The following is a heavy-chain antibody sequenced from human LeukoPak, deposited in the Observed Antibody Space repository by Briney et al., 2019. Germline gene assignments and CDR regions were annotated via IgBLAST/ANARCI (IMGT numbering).Heavy chain of an antibody. V-gene: IGHV1-2*02. CDR3: ASLFPPAAADGNYYYYMDV. CDR1: GYTFTGYY. Sequence: ASVKVSCKASGYTFTGYYMHWVRQAPGQGLEWMGWINPNSGGTNYAQKFQGRVTMTRDTSISTAYMELSRLRSDDTAVYYCASLFPPAAADGNYYYYMDVWGKGTTVTVSS. J-gene: IGHJ6*03. D-gene: IGHD6-13*01. CDR2: INPNSGGT.